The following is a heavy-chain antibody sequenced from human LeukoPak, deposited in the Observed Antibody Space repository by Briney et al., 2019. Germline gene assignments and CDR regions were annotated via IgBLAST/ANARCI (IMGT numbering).Heavy chain of an antibody. D-gene: IGHD3-22*01. Sequence: GGSLTLASAADGFTFSSYAMSWVRQAPGKGLEWVSAISGSGGSTYYADSVKGRFTISRDNSKNTLYLQMNSLRAEDTAVYYCAKESPSMYYYDSSGYFDYWGQGTLVTVSS. CDR1: GFTFSSYA. CDR3: AKESPSMYYYDSSGYFDY. J-gene: IGHJ4*02. CDR2: ISGSGGST. V-gene: IGHV3-23*01.